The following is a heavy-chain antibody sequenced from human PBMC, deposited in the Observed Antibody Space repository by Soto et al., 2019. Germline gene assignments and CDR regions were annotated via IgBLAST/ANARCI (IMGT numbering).Heavy chain of an antibody. V-gene: IGHV4-34*01. J-gene: IGHJ5*01. D-gene: IGHD6-13*01. CDR3: ASTPGYSSTWHNWFDS. CDR2: INRRGST. Sequence: PSETLSLTCAVYSGSFSGYYWSWIRQPPGKGLEWIGEINRRGSTNYNPSLKSRVTISVDTSKNQFSLKVSSVTAADTALYFCASTPGYSSTWHNWFDSWGQGTLVTAPQ. CDR1: SGSFSGYY.